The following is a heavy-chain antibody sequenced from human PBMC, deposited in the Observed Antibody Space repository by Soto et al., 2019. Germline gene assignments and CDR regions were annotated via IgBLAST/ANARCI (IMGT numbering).Heavy chain of an antibody. CDR2: IYYGGTT. CDR1: GGSISSSSYY. D-gene: IGHD5-12*01. J-gene: IGHJ4*02. CDR3: ARRRVATETFDY. V-gene: IGHV4-61*05. Sequence: SETLSLTCTVSGGSISSSSYYWGWIRQPPGKGLEWIGFIYYGGTTSYNPSLQSRVTISVETSKNQFSLRVTSVTASDTAVYYCARRRVATETFDYWGQGTLDTVSS.